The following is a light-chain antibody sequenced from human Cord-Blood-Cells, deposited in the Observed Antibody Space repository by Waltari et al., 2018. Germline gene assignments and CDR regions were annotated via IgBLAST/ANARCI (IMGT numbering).Light chain of an antibody. CDR2: GAS. Sequence: EIVLTQSPGTLSLSPGERATLSCRAIQSVSSSYLAWYQQKPGQAPRLLIYGASSRAPGIPDRFSGSGSGTDFTLTISRLEPEDFAVYYCQQYGSSSTWTFGQGTKVEIK. CDR1: QSVSSSY. J-gene: IGKJ1*01. V-gene: IGKV3-20*01. CDR3: QQYGSSSTWT.